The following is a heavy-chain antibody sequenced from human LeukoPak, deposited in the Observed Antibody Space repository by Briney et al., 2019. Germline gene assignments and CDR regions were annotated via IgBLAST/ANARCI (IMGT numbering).Heavy chain of an antibody. V-gene: IGHV6-1*01. CDR1: EDSVSSNSAA. CDR3: AREAARHIVVLPAIYRVYGMDV. Sequence: SQTLSLTCAISEDSVSSNSAAWNWIRQSPSRGLEWLGRTYYRSKWYNDYAVFVKSRITINPDTSKNQFSLQLNSVTPEDTAVYYCAREAARHIVVLPAIYRVYGMDVWGQGTTVTVSS. D-gene: IGHD2-2*01. J-gene: IGHJ6*02. CDR2: TYYRSKWYN.